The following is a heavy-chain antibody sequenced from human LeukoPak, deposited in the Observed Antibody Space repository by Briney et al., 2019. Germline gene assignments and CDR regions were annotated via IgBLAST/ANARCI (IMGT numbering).Heavy chain of an antibody. CDR2: VRYDGINK. V-gene: IGHV3-30*02. CDR1: GFTFSSYG. Sequence: GGSLRLSCAASGFTFSSYGMHWVRQSPGKGLEWVAFVRYDGINKYNADSVKGRFTISRDNSKNTLYLQMNSLRAEDTAVYYCAASITAAGTIDYWGQGTLVTVSS. J-gene: IGHJ4*02. D-gene: IGHD6-13*01. CDR3: AASITAAGTIDY.